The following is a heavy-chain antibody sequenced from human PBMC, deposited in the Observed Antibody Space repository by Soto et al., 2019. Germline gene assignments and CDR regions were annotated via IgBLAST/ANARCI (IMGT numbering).Heavy chain of an antibody. V-gene: IGHV4-59*01. CDR3: ARGRQIFYFDY. CDR2: IYYSGST. J-gene: IGHJ4*02. CDR1: GGSISSYY. D-gene: IGHD3-3*01. Sequence: QVQLQESGPGLVKPSETLSLTCTVSGGSISSYYWSWIRQPPGKGLEWIGYIYYSGSTNYNPSLKSRVTISVDTSKNQFSLKLSSVTAADTAVYYCARGRQIFYFDYWGQGTLVTVSP.